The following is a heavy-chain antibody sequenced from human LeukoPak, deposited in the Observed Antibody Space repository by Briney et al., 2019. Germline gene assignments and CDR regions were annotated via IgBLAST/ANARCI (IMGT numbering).Heavy chain of an antibody. CDR2: MNPNSGNT. J-gene: IGHJ4*02. D-gene: IGHD4-17*01. CDR3: ARTAILYGDVNLDY. V-gene: IGHV1-8*01. CDR1: GHTFTSYD. Sequence: ASVKVSCKASGHTFTSYDINWVRQATGQGLEWMGWMNPNSGNTGYAQKFQGRVTMTRNTSISTAYMELSSLRSEDTAVYYCARTAILYGDVNLDYWGQGTLVTVSS.